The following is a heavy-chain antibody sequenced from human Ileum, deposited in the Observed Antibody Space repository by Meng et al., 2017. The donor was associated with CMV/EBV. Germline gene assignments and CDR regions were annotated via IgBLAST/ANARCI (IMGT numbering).Heavy chain of an antibody. CDR2: INPNSGGT. Sequence: ASVKVSCKASGYTFTGYYMHWVRQAPGQGLEWMGWINPNSGGTNYAQKFQGRVTMTRDTSIRTAYMELSRLRSDDTAVYYCARELRGGTGGGYYYYYGMDVWGQGTTVTVSS. CDR1: GYTFTGYY. V-gene: IGHV1-2*02. J-gene: IGHJ6*02. D-gene: IGHD1-1*01. CDR3: ARELRGGTGGGYYYYYGMDV.